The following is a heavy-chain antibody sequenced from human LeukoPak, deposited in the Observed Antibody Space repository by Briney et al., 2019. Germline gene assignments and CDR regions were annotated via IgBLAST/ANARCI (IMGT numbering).Heavy chain of an antibody. J-gene: IGHJ5*02. CDR2: IYSGGST. D-gene: IGHD1-26*01. CDR3: ARVGWELLNLHFDP. Sequence: GGSLRLSCAASGFTVSSNYMSWVRQAPGKGLEWVSVIYSGGSTYYADSVKGRFTISRDNAQNSLYLQMSSLRVEDTAIYSCARVGWELLNLHFDPWGQGTLVTVSS. V-gene: IGHV3-53*01. CDR1: GFTVSSNY.